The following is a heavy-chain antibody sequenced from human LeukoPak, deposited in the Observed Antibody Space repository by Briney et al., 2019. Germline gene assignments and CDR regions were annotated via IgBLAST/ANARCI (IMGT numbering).Heavy chain of an antibody. CDR1: GFNFSTYS. CDR2: ISSSSSNI. V-gene: IGHV3-48*04. J-gene: IGHJ4*02. CDR3: ARDHNYAFDY. Sequence: PGGSLRLSCAASGFNFSTYSIDWVRQAPGKGLEWVSYISSSSSNIYHADSVKGRFSISSDNAKNSLSLQMNSLRADDTAVYYCARDHNYAFDYWGQGILVTVSS. D-gene: IGHD5-18*01.